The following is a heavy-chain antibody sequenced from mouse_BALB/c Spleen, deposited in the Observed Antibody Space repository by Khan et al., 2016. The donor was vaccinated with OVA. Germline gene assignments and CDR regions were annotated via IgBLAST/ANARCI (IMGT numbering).Heavy chain of an antibody. CDR2: IYPGSGNT. V-gene: IGHV1-77*01. CDR3: ARGDY. J-gene: IGHJ2*01. CDR1: GYTFTDYY. Sequence: QVQLQQAGAELARPGASVKLSCKASGYTFTDYYINWVKQRTGQGLEWVGEIYPGSGNTYYNEKFKGKATLTADKSSSTAYMQLSSLTSEDSAVYFCARGDYWGQGTTLTVSS.